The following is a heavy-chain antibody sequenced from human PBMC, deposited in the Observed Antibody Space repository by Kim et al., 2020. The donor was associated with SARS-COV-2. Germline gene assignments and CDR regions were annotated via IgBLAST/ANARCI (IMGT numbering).Heavy chain of an antibody. V-gene: IGHV5-10-1*01. CDR3: ARHDILTGYYSGYYYYGMDV. Sequence: GESLKISCKGSGYSFTSYLISWVRQMPGKGLEWMGRIDPSDSYTNYSPSFQGHVTISADKSISTAYLQWSSLKASDTAMYYCARHDILTGYYSGYYYYGMDVWGQGTTVTVSS. CDR2: IDPSDSYT. J-gene: IGHJ6*02. CDR1: GYSFTSYL. D-gene: IGHD3-9*01.